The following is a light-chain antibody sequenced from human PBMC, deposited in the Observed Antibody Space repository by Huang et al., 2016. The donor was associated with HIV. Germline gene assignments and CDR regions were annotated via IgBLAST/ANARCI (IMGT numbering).Light chain of an antibody. J-gene: IGKJ1*01. CDR2: AAS. Sequence: DIQMTQSPSSLSASVGDRATITCRASQSISSSLHWYQQERGKAPRLLIYAASSLQGGVPSRFSGSGSGTDFTLTISSLQPEDFATYYCQQSYSTPKTFGQGTKVEIK. V-gene: IGKV1-39*01. CDR1: QSISSS. CDR3: QQSYSTPKT.